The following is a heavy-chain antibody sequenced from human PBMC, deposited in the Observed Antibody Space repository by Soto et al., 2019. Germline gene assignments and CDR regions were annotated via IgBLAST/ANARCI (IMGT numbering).Heavy chain of an antibody. CDR3: ARGDIIMVRGALYYYRGMDV. CDR2: INHSGST. J-gene: IGHJ6*02. Sequence: SETLSLTCDAYGGSFSGYYWSWIRQPPGKGLEWIGEINHSGSTNYNPSLKSRVTIPVDTSNNHFSLKLTSVTAADTAVYYCARGDIIMVRGALYYYRGMDVWGQGTTVTVSS. V-gene: IGHV4-34*01. CDR1: GGSFSGYY. D-gene: IGHD3-10*01.